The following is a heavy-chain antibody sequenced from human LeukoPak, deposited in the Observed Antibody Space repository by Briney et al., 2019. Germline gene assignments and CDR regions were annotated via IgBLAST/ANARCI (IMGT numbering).Heavy chain of an antibody. CDR1: GFTFSSYA. D-gene: IGHD1-1*01. CDR2: ISGSGSST. Sequence: GGSLRLSCAASGFTFSSYAMSWVRQAPGKGLEWVSAISGSGSSTYCADSVKGRFTISRDNSKNTLYLQMNSLRAEDTAVYYCAKDRWTEVDAFDIWGQGTMVTVSS. V-gene: IGHV3-23*01. J-gene: IGHJ3*02. CDR3: AKDRWTEVDAFDI.